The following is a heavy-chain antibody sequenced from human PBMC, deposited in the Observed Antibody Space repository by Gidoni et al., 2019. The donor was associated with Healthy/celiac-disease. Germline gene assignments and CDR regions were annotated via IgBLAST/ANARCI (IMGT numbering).Heavy chain of an antibody. CDR1: GFTFSSYS. V-gene: IGHV3-21*01. D-gene: IGHD5-12*01. CDR2: ISSSSSYI. Sequence: EVQLVESGGGLVKPGGSLRLSCAASGFTFSSYSMNWVRQAPGKGLEWVSSISSSSSYIYYADSVKGRFTISRDNAKNSLYLQMNSLRAEDTAVYYCARADQAYEREVYPDYWGQGTLVTVSS. CDR3: ARADQAYEREVYPDY. J-gene: IGHJ4*02.